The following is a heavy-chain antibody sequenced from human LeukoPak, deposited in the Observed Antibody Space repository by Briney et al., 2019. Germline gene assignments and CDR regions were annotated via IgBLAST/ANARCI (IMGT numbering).Heavy chain of an antibody. CDR1: GFTFSSYA. CDR3: AKQAGLRFLEWLLNYFDY. CDR2: IRYDGSNK. D-gene: IGHD3-3*01. V-gene: IGHV3-30*02. J-gene: IGHJ4*02. Sequence: GGSLRLSCAASGFTFSSYAMHWVRQAPGKGLEWVAFIRYDGSNKYYADSVKGRFTIPRDNSKNTLYLQMNSLRAEDTAVYYCAKQAGLRFLEWLLNYFDYWGQGTLVTVSS.